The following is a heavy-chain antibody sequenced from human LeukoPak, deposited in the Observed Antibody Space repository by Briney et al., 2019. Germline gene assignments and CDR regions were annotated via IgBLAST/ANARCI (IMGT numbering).Heavy chain of an antibody. J-gene: IGHJ6*02. D-gene: IGHD6-13*01. V-gene: IGHV3-23*01. CDR1: GFTFSSYA. Sequence: PGGSLRLSCAASGFTFSSYAMSWVRQAPGKGLEWVSAISGSGGSTYYADSVKGRFTISRDNSKNTLYLQMNSLRAGDTAVYYCAKDLDRSSFLYYYYYGMDVWGQGTTVTVPS. CDR2: ISGSGGST. CDR3: AKDLDRSSFLYYYYYGMDV.